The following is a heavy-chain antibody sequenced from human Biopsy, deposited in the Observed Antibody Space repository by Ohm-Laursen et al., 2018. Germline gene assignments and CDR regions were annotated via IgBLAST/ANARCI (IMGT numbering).Heavy chain of an antibody. CDR1: GDSISSYY. Sequence: SETLSLTCTVSGDSISSYYWGWIRQPPGKGLEWIGYVYYTGSTGYNPSLQSRVTISVDTSKNHFSLRLRSVTPADTAIYYCARDRGYYSDRTVPGYFDLWGRDTLVTVSS. CDR2: VYYTGST. V-gene: IGHV4-59*01. D-gene: IGHD3-22*01. CDR3: ARDRGYYSDRTVPGYFDL. J-gene: IGHJ2*01.